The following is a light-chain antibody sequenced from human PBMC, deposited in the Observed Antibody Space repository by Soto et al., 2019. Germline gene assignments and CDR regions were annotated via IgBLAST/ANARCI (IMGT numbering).Light chain of an antibody. V-gene: IGKV3-15*01. Sequence: EIVMTQSPATLSVSPGETATLSCRASQGISRTLAWYQHKPGQAPRLLFYGASTRATGVPARFSGSGSGTEFTLTISSLQPDDFATYYCQQYNSYWTFGQGTKVDIK. CDR1: QGISRT. J-gene: IGKJ1*01. CDR3: QQYNSYWT. CDR2: GAS.